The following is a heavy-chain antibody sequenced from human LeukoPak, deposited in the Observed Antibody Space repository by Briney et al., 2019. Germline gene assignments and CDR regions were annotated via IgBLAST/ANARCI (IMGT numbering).Heavy chain of an antibody. CDR2: ISYDGNNK. Sequence: GGSLRLSCAASGFIFSSYGMHWVRQAPGKGLEWVALISYDGNNKYYADSVKGRFTISRDNSKNTLYLQMNSLRAEDTAVYYCASSLPSGWYCFDCWGQGTLVTVSS. CDR1: GFIFSSYG. V-gene: IGHV3-30*03. CDR3: ASSLPSGWYCFDC. J-gene: IGHJ4*02. D-gene: IGHD6-19*01.